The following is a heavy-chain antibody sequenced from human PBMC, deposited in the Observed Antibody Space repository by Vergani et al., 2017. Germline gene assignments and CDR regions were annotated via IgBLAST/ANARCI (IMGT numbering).Heavy chain of an antibody. CDR3: AGGRKRGYRYAPGGGPLGY. Sequence: EVQLVESGGGLVQPGGSLRLSCAASGFTFSSYWMSWVRQAPGKGLEWVANIKQDGSEKYYVDSVKGRFTISRDNAKNSLYLQMNSLRAEDTAVYYCAGGRKRGYRYAPGGGPLGYWGQGTLVTVSS. CDR1: GFTFSSYW. CDR2: IKQDGSEK. V-gene: IGHV3-7*04. J-gene: IGHJ4*02. D-gene: IGHD5-18*01.